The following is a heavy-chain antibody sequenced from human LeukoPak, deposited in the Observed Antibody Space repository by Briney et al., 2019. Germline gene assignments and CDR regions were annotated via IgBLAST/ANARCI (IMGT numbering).Heavy chain of an antibody. V-gene: IGHV3-72*01. CDR3: ARVGSVAGSDYLDY. J-gene: IGHJ4*02. Sequence: GGSLSLFCAVSGFTFSDHFLDWVRQAPGKGLEWVGRSRNKAKSYTTEYGASVKGGFTISRDDSKSTLYLQMNSLKTEDTAVYYCARVGSVAGSDYLDYWGQGTLVTVSS. D-gene: IGHD6-19*01. CDR2: SRNKAKSYTT. CDR1: GFTFSDHF.